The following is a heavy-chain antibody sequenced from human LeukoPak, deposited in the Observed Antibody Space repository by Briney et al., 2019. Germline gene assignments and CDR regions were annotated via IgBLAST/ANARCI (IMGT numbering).Heavy chain of an antibody. CDR2: IYYSGST. Sequence: SETLSLTCTVSGGSISSYYWSWIRQPPGEGLEWIGYIYYSGSTNYNPSLKSRVTISVDTSKNQFSLKLSSVTAADTAVYYCASGGYSSGWVDYWGQGTLVTVSS. CDR3: ASGGYSSGWVDY. CDR1: GGSISSYY. V-gene: IGHV4-59*01. D-gene: IGHD6-19*01. J-gene: IGHJ4*02.